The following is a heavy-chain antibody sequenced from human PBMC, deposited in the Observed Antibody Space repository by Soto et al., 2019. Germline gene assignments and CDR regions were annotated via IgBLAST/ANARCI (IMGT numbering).Heavy chain of an antibody. V-gene: IGHV1-18*04. Sequence: ASVKVSCKASGYTFTSYGISWVRQAPGQGLEWMGWTSAYNGNTNYAQKLQGRVTMTTDTSTSTAYMELRSLRSDDTAVYYCARGMDFDWINNWFDPWGQGTLVTVSS. J-gene: IGHJ5*02. CDR1: GYTFTSYG. CDR3: ARGMDFDWINNWFDP. CDR2: TSAYNGNT. D-gene: IGHD3-9*01.